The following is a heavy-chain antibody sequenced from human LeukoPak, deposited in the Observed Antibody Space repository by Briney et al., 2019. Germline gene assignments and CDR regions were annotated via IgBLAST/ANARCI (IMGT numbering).Heavy chain of an antibody. CDR2: IFSSGSTI. CDR3: ARLPLTARRHFDY. CDR1: GFTFSSYE. J-gene: IGHJ4*02. D-gene: IGHD2-21*02. V-gene: IGHV3-48*03. Sequence: GGSLRLSCAASGFTFSSYEMNWVRQAPGKGLEWVSYIFSSGSTIYYADSVKGRFTISRDNAKNSLYLQMNSLRAEDTAVYYCARLPLTARRHFDYWGQGTLVKVSS.